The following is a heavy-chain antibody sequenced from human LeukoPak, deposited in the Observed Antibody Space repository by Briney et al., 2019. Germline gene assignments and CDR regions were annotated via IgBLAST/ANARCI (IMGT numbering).Heavy chain of an antibody. CDR2: IYYSGST. Sequence: SETLSLTCTVSGGSISSSSYYWGWIRQPPGKGLEWIGSIYYSGSTYYNPSLKSRVTISVDTSKNQFSLKLSSVTAADTAVYYCARHGGYFDYWGQGTLVTVSS. V-gene: IGHV4-39*01. CDR3: ARHGGYFDY. J-gene: IGHJ4*02. CDR1: GGSISSSSYY. D-gene: IGHD3-16*01.